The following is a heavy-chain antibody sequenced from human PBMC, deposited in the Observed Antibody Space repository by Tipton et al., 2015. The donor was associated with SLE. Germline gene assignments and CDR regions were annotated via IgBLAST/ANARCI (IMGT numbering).Heavy chain of an antibody. V-gene: IGHV4-59*11. Sequence: TLSLTCSVSGGSISSQYWSWIRQPPGKGLEWIGYSYYSGSSKYNPSLKSRVSISVDTSKNQFSLKLSSVTAADTAVYYCARLRAPFRSYYYYAMDVWGQGTTVTVSS. J-gene: IGHJ6*02. CDR1: GGSISSQY. CDR3: ARLRAPFRSYYYYAMDV. CDR2: SYYSGSS. D-gene: IGHD1-14*01.